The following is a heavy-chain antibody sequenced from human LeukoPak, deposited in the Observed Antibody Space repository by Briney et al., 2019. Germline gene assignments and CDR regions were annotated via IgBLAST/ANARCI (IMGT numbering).Heavy chain of an antibody. Sequence: SETLPLTCIVSGGSISSHYWSWIRQPPGKGLECIGNIYYSGSTNYNPSLKSRVTISIDTSKNQFSLKLSSVTAADTAVYYCARGPGMATIKDWGQGTLVTVSS. CDR2: IYYSGST. V-gene: IGHV4-59*11. D-gene: IGHD5-24*01. CDR3: ARGPGMATIKD. CDR1: GGSISSHY. J-gene: IGHJ4*02.